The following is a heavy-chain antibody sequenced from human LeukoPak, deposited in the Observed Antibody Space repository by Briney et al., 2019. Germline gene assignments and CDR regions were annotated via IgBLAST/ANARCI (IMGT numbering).Heavy chain of an antibody. CDR1: GDSVSSNIAA. CDR3: ARRGPAGSSSSGMDV. V-gene: IGHV6-1*01. J-gene: IGHJ6*02. Sequence: SQTLSLTCAISGDSVSSNIAAWNSIRQSPSRGLEWLGRTYYRSKWYNDYAVSVKSRISIIPDTSKNEFSLQLNSVTPEDTAVYYCARRGPAGSSSSGMDVWGQGTTVTVSS. CDR2: TYYRSKWYN. D-gene: IGHD6-6*01.